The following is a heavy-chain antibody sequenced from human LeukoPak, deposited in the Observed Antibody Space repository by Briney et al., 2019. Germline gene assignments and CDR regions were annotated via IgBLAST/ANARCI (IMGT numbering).Heavy chain of an antibody. V-gene: IGHV3-21*01. CDR2: ISSRSTYI. CDR3: AKSTRAVMAMMDV. Sequence: GGSLRLSCAASGFTFSSYSMNWVRQAPGKGLEWVSSISSRSTYIYHADSVKGRFTVSRDNAKNSLFLQMNSLRAEDTAVYFCAKSTRAVMAMMDVWGKGTTVTVSS. D-gene: IGHD3-16*01. J-gene: IGHJ6*04. CDR1: GFTFSSYS.